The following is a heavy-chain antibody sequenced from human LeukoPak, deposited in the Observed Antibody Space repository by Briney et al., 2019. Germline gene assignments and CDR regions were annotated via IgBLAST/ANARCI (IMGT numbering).Heavy chain of an antibody. CDR3: VRLRRNSDTSGFYYYYDF. CDR2: ISSSSSYI. V-gene: IGHV3-21*01. Sequence: KPGGSLRLSCAASGFTFSSYSMNWVRQAPGKGLEWVSSISSSSSYIYYADSVRGRFRISRDDARDSLYLQMNSLRAEDTAVYYCVRLRRNSDTSGFYYYYDFWGQGTLVTVSS. CDR1: GFTFSSYS. J-gene: IGHJ4*02. D-gene: IGHD3-22*01.